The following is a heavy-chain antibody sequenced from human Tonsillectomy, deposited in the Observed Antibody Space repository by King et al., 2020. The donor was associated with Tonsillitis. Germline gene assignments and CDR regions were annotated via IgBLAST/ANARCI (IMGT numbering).Heavy chain of an antibody. Sequence: QVQLVESGGGVVQPGRSLRLSCAASGFTFSSYGIYWVRQAPGKGLEWVAVISYDGGNKYYADSVKGRFTISRDNSKNTLYLQMNSLRAEDTAVYYCAKKAWTDSGSSVSSLDVWGQGTTVTVSS. CDR1: GFTFSSYG. CDR2: ISYDGGNK. J-gene: IGHJ6*02. CDR3: AKKAWTDSGSSVSSLDV. D-gene: IGHD1-26*01. V-gene: IGHV3-30*18.